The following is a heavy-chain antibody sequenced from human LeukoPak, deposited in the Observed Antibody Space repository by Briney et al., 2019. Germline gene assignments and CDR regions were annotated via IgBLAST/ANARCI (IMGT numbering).Heavy chain of an antibody. J-gene: IGHJ5*02. CDR3: ARADSSSWPPGWFDP. V-gene: IGHV3-11*04. CDR1: GFTFSDYY. D-gene: IGHD6-13*01. CDR2: ISSSGSTI. Sequence: PGGSLRLSCAASGFTFSDYYMSWIRQAPGKGLEWVSYISSSGSTIYYADSVKGRFTISRDNAKNSLYLQMNSLRAEDTAVYYCARADSSSWPPGWFDPWGQGTLVTVSS.